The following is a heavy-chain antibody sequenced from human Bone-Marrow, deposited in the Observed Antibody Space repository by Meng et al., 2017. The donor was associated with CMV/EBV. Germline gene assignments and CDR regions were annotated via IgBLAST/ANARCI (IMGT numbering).Heavy chain of an antibody. CDR3: ARDFEPLRFLGYFDY. D-gene: IGHD3-3*01. CDR2: IIPILGIA. CDR1: GGTFSSYT. V-gene: IGHV1-69*04. J-gene: IGHJ4*02. Sequence: SVKVSCKASGGTFSSYTISWVRQAPGQGLEWMGRIIPILGIANYAQKFQGRVTITADKSTSTAYMELSSLRSEDTAVYYCARDFEPLRFLGYFDYWGQGTLVTVSS.